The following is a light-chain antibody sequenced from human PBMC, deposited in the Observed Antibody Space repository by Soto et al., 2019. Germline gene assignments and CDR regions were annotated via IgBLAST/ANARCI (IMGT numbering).Light chain of an antibody. V-gene: IGKV1-39*01. CDR2: AAS. CDR3: QQSYSTPT. CDR1: QSISSY. J-gene: IGKJ4*01. Sequence: DIPMTQSPSSLSASVGDRVTITCRASQSISSYLNWYQQKPGKAPKLLIYAASSLQSGVPSRFSGSGSGTXXXXXXXSLQPEDFATYYCQQSYSTPTFGGGTKVEIK.